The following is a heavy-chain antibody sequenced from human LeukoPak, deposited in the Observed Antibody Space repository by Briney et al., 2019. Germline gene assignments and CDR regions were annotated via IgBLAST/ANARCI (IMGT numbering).Heavy chain of an antibody. CDR2: INHSGST. J-gene: IGHJ4*02. CDR1: GGSFSGYY. Sequence: SETLSLTCAVHGGSFSGYYWSWIRQPPGKGLEWIGEINHSGSTNYNPSLKSRVTISVDTSKNQFSLKLSSVTAADTAVYYCARGRYSIDYWGQGTLVTVSS. D-gene: IGHD2-21*01. V-gene: IGHV4-34*01. CDR3: ARGRYSIDY.